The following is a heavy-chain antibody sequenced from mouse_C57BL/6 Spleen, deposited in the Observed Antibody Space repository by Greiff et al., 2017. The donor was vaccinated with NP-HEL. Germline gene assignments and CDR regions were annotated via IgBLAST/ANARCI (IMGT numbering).Heavy chain of an antibody. J-gene: IGHJ3*01. CDR2: IDPENGDT. Sequence: EVQLQQSGAELVRPGASVKLSCTASGFNIKDDYMHWVKQRPEQGLEWIGWIDPENGDTEYASKFQGKATITADTSSNTAYLQLSSLTSEDTAVYYCTTGDLFAYWRQETLVTVSA. CDR1: GFNIKDDY. CDR3: TTGDLFAY. V-gene: IGHV14-4*01.